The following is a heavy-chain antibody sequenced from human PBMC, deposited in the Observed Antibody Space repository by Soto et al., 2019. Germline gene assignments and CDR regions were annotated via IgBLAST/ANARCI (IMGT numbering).Heavy chain of an antibody. CDR2: IYYSGST. CDR1: GGSISSSSYY. J-gene: IGHJ6*02. CDR3: ARGWLQLYYYYGMDV. V-gene: IGHV4-39*01. Sequence: SETLSLTCTVSGGSISSSSYYWGWIRQPPGKGLEWIGSIYYSGSTYYNPSLKSRVTISVDTSKNQFSLKLSSVTAADTAVYYCARGWLQLYYYYGMDVWGQGTMVTVSS. D-gene: IGHD1-1*01.